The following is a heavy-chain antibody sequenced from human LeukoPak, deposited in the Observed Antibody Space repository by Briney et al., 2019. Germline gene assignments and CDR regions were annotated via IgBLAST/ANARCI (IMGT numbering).Heavy chain of an antibody. CDR3: ASLGTRGYSSSSRGWFDP. CDR2: MNPNSGNT. V-gene: IGHV1-8*01. J-gene: IGHJ5*02. D-gene: IGHD6-6*01. CDR1: GYTFTSYD. Sequence: ASVKVSCKASGYTFTSYDINWVRQATGQGLEWMGWMNPNSGNTGYAQKFQGRVTMTRDTSTSTVYMELSSLRSEDTAVYYCASLGTRGYSSSSRGWFDPWGQGTLVTVSS.